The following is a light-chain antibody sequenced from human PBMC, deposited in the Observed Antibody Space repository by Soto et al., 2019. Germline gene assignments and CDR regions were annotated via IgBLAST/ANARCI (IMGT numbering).Light chain of an antibody. CDR1: SSDVGGYNY. J-gene: IGLJ1*01. V-gene: IGLV2-11*01. CDR3: CSYAGRYTYV. Sequence: QLVLTQPRSVSGSPGQSVTISCTGTSSDVGGYNYVSWYQQHPGKAPKLMLYDVSKRPSGVPDRFSGSKSGKTASLTISGLQAEDEADYYCCSYAGRYTYVFGTGTKVTVL. CDR2: DVS.